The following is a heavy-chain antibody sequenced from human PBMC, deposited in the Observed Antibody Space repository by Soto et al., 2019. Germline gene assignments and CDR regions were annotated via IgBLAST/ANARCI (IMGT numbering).Heavy chain of an antibody. Sequence: AETLSLTCTVSAGSISSYYWSCIRQPAGKGLEWIGRIYTSGSTNYNPSLKSRVTMSVDTSKNQFSLKLSSVTAADTAVYYCARDLAVAGDAFDIWGQGTMVTVSS. CDR1: AGSISSYY. J-gene: IGHJ3*02. D-gene: IGHD6-19*01. CDR3: ARDLAVAGDAFDI. V-gene: IGHV4-4*07. CDR2: IYTSGST.